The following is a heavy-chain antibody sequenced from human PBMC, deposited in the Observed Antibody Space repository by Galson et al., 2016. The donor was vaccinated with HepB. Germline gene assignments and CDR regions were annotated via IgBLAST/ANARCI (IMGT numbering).Heavy chain of an antibody. V-gene: IGHV1-18*01. Sequence: PGQGLEWMGWISAYNGNTNYAQKLQGRVTMTTDTSTSTAYMELRSLRSDDTAVYYCAAAVAGNFDYWGQGILVTVSS. D-gene: IGHD6-19*01. CDR3: AAAVAGNFDY. J-gene: IGHJ4*02. CDR2: ISAYNGNT.